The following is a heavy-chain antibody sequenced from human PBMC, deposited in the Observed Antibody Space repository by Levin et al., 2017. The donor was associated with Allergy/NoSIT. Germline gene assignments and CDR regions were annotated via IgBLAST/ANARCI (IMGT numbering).Heavy chain of an antibody. D-gene: IGHD4-17*01. J-gene: IGHJ3*02. Sequence: GSLRLSCTVSGGSVSSGSYYWSWIRQPPGKGLEWIGYIYYSGSTNYNPSLKSRVTISVDTSKNQFSLKLSSVTAADTAVYYCARDYGDQGGAFDIWGQGTMVTVSS. V-gene: IGHV4-61*01. CDR1: GGSVSSGSYY. CDR3: ARDYGDQGGAFDI. CDR2: IYYSGST.